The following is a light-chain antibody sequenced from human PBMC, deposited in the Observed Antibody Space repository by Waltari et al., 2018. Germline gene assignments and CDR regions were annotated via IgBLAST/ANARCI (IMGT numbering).Light chain of an antibody. CDR1: QSVTSSR. CDR2: GVS. J-gene: IGKJ2*01. Sequence: EIELTQSPGTLSLSPGERATLSCRASQSVTSSRLAWYQQKPGQAPRLLIYGVSTRATGIPDRFSGSGSGTDFTLTISRLEPEDSAVYYCQQYGRSPYIFGQGTKLEIK. CDR3: QQYGRSPYI. V-gene: IGKV3-20*01.